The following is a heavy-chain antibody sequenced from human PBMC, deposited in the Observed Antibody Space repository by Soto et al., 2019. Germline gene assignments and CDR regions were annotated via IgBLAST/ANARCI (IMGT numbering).Heavy chain of an antibody. Sequence: GGSLRLSCAASGFTFDDYAMHWVRQAPGKGLEWVSGISWNSGSIGYADSVKGRFTISRDNAKNSLYLQMNSLRAEDTALYYCAKPLGYSSPTTALDAFDIWGQGTMVT. D-gene: IGHD6-13*01. CDR3: AKPLGYSSPTTALDAFDI. CDR1: GFTFDDYA. CDR2: ISWNSGSI. V-gene: IGHV3-9*01. J-gene: IGHJ3*02.